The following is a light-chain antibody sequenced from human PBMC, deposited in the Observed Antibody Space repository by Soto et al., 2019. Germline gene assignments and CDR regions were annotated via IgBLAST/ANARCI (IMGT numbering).Light chain of an antibody. J-gene: IGLJ1*01. CDR1: SSNIGSNT. V-gene: IGLV1-44*01. CDR3: AAWDDSLDGYV. CDR2: SNS. Sequence: LTQPPSASGTPGQRVTISCSGSSSNIGSNTVSWYQQFPGTAPKLLIYSNSHRPSGVPDRFSGSKSGTSASLAISGLQSDDEADYYCAAWDDSLDGYVFGTGTKVTVL.